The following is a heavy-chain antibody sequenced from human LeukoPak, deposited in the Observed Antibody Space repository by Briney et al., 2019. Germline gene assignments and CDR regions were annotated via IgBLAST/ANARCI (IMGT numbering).Heavy chain of an antibody. CDR2: IYYSGST. Sequence: SETLSLTCTVSGGSISSSSYYWGWIRQPPGKGLEWIGSIYYSGSTYYNPSLKSRVTISVDTSKNQFSLKLSSVTAADTAVYYCARSRDSGSYYEHDAFDIWGQGTMVTVSS. CDR3: ARSRDSGSYYEHDAFDI. CDR1: GGSISSSSYY. J-gene: IGHJ3*02. D-gene: IGHD1-26*01. V-gene: IGHV4-39*07.